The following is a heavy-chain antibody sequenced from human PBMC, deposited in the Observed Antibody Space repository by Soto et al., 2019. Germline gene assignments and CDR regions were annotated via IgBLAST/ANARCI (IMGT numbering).Heavy chain of an antibody. Sequence: SETLSLTCTVSGGSVSSGSYYWSWIRQPPGKGLEWIGYIYYSGSTNYNPSLKSRVTISVDTSKNQFSLKLSSVTAADTAVYYCASIQGGYNCDYWGQGTLVTVSS. CDR3: ASIQGGYNCDY. V-gene: IGHV4-61*01. D-gene: IGHD5-12*01. CDR1: GGSVSSGSYY. J-gene: IGHJ4*02. CDR2: IYYSGST.